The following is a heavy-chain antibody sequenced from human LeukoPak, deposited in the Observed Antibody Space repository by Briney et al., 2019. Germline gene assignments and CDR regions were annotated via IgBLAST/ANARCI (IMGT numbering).Heavy chain of an antibody. D-gene: IGHD3-10*01. CDR3: ARGSYGSGSYYAFDY. CDR2: IYYSGST. J-gene: IGHJ4*02. Sequence: SDTLSLTCSVSGYSISSSNWWGWIRQPPGKGLEWIGYIYYSGSTNYNPSLKSRVTISVDTSKNQFSLKLSSVTAADTAVYYCARGSYGSGSYYAFDYWGQGTLVTVSS. CDR1: GYSISSSNW. V-gene: IGHV4-28*01.